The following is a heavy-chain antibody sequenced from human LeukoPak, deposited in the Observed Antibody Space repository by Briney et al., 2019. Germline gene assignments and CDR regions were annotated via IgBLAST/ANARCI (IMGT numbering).Heavy chain of an antibody. D-gene: IGHD3-3*01. CDR3: ARHMKRVDFWSGYSYYYMDV. V-gene: IGHV5-51*01. J-gene: IGHJ6*03. Sequence: RGESLKISCKGSGYSFTSYWIGWVRQMPGKGLEWMGIIYPGDSDTRYSPSFQGQVTISADKSISTAYLQWSSLKASDTAMYYCARHMKRVDFWSGYSYYYMDVWGKGTTVTVSS. CDR2: IYPGDSDT. CDR1: GYSFTSYW.